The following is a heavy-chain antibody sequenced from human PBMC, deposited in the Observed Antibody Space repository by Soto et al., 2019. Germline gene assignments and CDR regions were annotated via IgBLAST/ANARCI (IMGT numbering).Heavy chain of an antibody. V-gene: IGHV1-18*01. Sequence: QVQLVQSGAEVKKPGASVKVSCKASGYTFTSYGISWVRQAPGQGLEWMGWISAYNGNTNYAQKLQGRVTMTTDTSTSTAYIELMSLRSDDTAVYYRARRQCRAGYSGGSCYIQHNWFDPWGQGTLVTVSS. CDR1: GYTFTSYG. D-gene: IGHD2-15*01. CDR3: ARRQCRAGYSGGSCYIQHNWFDP. CDR2: ISAYNGNT. J-gene: IGHJ5*02.